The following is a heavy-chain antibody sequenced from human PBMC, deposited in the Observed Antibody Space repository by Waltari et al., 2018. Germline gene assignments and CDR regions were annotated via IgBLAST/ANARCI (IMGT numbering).Heavy chain of an antibody. J-gene: IGHJ5*02. D-gene: IGHD6-13*01. CDR3: ARRRLIAAAGSGWFDP. V-gene: IGHV5-51*01. CDR2: IYPGDSDT. CDR1: GYSFTSYW. Sequence: EVQLVQSGAEVKKPGESLKISCKGSGYSFTSYWIGWLRQLPGKGLEWMGIIYPGDSDTRYSPSFQGQVTISADKSISTAYLQWSSLKASDTAMYYCARRRLIAAAGSGWFDPWGQGTLVTVSS.